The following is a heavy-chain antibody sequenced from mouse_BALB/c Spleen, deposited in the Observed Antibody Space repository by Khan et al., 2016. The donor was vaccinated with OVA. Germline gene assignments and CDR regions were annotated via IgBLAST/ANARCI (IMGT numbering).Heavy chain of an antibody. CDR1: GYTFTNYW. Sequence: VKLQESGAELAKPGASVKMSCKASGYTFTNYWILWVKQRPGQGLEWIGYINPSTGYTEYNQNFKDKATLTADKSSSTAYMQLSSLTSEDSAVYYCARRGLRWDFDYREPRHHSHSLL. J-gene: IGHJ2*01. CDR2: INPSTGYT. D-gene: IGHD1-1*01. CDR3: ARRGLRWDFDY. V-gene: IGHV1-7*01.